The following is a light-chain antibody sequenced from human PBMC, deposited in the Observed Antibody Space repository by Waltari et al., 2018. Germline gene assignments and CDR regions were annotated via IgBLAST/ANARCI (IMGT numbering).Light chain of an antibody. CDR1: RRHVGGYNF. J-gene: IGLJ2*01. CDR3: SSYTSSSTLGVV. V-gene: IGLV2-14*01. Sequence: QSALPQPASVSGSPGQSVTLSCTGTRRHVGGYNFVPWYQQHPGKAPKLMIYDVSNRPSGVSNRFSGSKSGNTASLTISGLQAEDEADYYCSSYTSSSTLGVVFGGGTKLTVL. CDR2: DVS.